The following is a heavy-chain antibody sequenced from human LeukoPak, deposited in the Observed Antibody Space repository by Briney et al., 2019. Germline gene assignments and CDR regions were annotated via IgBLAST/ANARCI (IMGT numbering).Heavy chain of an antibody. CDR2: ISSSSSYI. J-gene: IGHJ4*02. D-gene: IGHD6-13*01. CDR1: GFTFSSYS. V-gene: IGHV3-21*01. Sequence: GGSLRLSCAASGFTFSSYSMNWVRQAPGKGLEWVSSISSSSSYIYYADSVKGRFTISRDNAKNSLYLQMNSLRAEDTAVYYCARLVSSSGRGGLHFDYWGQGTLVTVSS. CDR3: ARLVSSSGRGGLHFDY.